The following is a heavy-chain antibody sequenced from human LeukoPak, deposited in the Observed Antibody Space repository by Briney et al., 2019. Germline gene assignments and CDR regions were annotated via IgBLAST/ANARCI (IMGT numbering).Heavy chain of an antibody. J-gene: IGHJ4*02. Sequence: GGSLRLSCAASGFTFSSYAMSWVRQAPGKGLEWVSAISGSGGSTYYADSVKGRFTISRDNSKNTLYLQMNSLRAEDTAVYYCAKVRGSYYYDTSGFFDYWGQGTLVTVSS. D-gene: IGHD3-22*01. CDR3: AKVRGSYYYDTSGFFDY. CDR1: GFTFSSYA. V-gene: IGHV3-23*01. CDR2: ISGSGGST.